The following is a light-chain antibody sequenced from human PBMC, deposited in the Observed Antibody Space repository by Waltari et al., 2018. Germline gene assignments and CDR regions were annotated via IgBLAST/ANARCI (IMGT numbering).Light chain of an antibody. Sequence: DIVLTQTPAILSLSPGDRASLSCRASQSVTNYLAWYPQKHGQTPRLLIYDTSNRATGVPARFSDSGFATDFTLTHSSLAPDDLAVYYCQQRRNWPLTFGGGTKVEIK. CDR3: QQRRNWPLT. CDR2: DTS. CDR1: QSVTNY. J-gene: IGKJ4*01. V-gene: IGKV3-11*01.